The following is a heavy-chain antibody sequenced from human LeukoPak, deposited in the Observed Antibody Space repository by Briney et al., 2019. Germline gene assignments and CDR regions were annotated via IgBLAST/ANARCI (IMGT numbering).Heavy chain of an antibody. CDR1: GFTFSSYI. CDR3: AKALVGWYTHDY. Sequence: GGSLRLSCAASGFTFSSYIMNWVRQAPGKGLEWVSAISGSGGTTYYADSMKGRFTISRVNSRNTLYLQMNSLRAEDTAVYYCAKALVGWYTHDYSGQGTLVTVSS. CDR2: ISGSGGTT. J-gene: IGHJ4*02. D-gene: IGHD6-19*01. V-gene: IGHV3-23*01.